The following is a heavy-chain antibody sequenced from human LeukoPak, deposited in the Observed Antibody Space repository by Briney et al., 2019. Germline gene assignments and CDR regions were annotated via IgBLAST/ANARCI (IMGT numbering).Heavy chain of an antibody. CDR2: INHSGST. Sequence: SETLSLTCAVYGGSFSGYYWSWIRQPPGKGLEWIGEINHSGSTNYNPSLKSRVTISVDTSKNQFSLKLSSVTAADTAVYYCADFGDYGDYRGQGTLVTVSS. CDR1: GGSFSGYY. J-gene: IGHJ4*02. D-gene: IGHD4-17*01. CDR3: ADFGDYGDY. V-gene: IGHV4-34*01.